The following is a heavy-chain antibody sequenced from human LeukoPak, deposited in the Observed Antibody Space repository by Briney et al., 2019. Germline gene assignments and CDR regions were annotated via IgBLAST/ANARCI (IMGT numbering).Heavy chain of an antibody. V-gene: IGHV3-7*03. CDR1: GFTFSGHW. J-gene: IGHJ4*02. CDR3: ASLEGRDGYYFDY. CDR2: INQGGSDK. Sequence: GGSLRLSCTASGFTFSGHWMSWVRQAPGKGLEWVANINQGGSDKYYVDSVKGRFTISRDNSKNTLYLQMNSLRAEDTAVYYCASLEGRDGYYFDYWGQGTLVTVSS. D-gene: IGHD5-24*01.